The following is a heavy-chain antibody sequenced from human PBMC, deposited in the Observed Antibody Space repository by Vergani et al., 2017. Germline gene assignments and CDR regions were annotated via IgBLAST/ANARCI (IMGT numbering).Heavy chain of an antibody. D-gene: IGHD5-12*01. V-gene: IGHV3-9*01. J-gene: IGHJ4*02. Sequence: VQLVESGGGLVQPGRSLRLSCAASGFTFDDYAMHWVRQAPGKGLEWVSTITYNGGRTYYADSVTGRFTISRDNSKNTLFLQLKTLRAEDTGVYYCAKDYNIMGALHYWGQGTLVAVSS. CDR1: GFTFDDYA. CDR2: ITYNGGRT. CDR3: AKDYNIMGALHY.